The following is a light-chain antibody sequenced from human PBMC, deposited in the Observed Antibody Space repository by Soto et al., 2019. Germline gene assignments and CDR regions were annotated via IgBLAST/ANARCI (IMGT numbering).Light chain of an antibody. CDR3: QQYGSSGT. CDR2: GAS. J-gene: IGKJ1*01. CDR1: QSVSNNY. V-gene: IGKV3-20*01. Sequence: EKVMAQSPATLSVSPGERATLSRRASQSVSNNYLAWYQQKPGQAPRLLIYGASNRATGIPDRFSGSGSGTDFTLTISRLEPEDFAVYYCQQYGSSGTFGQGTKVDIK.